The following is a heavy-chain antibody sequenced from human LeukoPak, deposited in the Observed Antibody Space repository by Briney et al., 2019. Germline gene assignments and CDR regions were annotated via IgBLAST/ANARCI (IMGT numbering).Heavy chain of an antibody. V-gene: IGHV3-23*01. CDR1: GFTFGSHA. CDR3: GKTTVGYSSGQKPAWPVDY. CDR2: IFGSGGSP. J-gene: IGHJ4*02. D-gene: IGHD5-18*01. Sequence: GGSLRLSCEASGFTFGSHAMYWVRQAPGKGLEWVAGIFGSGGSPHYADPVKGRFTISRDNSRNTVYLQINSLRAEDTAIYYCGKTTVGYSSGQKPAWPVDYWGQGTLVTVSS.